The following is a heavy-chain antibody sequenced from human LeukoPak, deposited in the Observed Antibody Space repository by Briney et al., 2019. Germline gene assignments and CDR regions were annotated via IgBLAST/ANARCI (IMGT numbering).Heavy chain of an antibody. Sequence: GASVKVSCKASGGTFSSYAISWVRQAPGQGLEWMGGIIPIFGTANYAQKFQGRVTITADESTSTAYMELSGLRSEDTAVYYCARAQGVTMVRGVIDYYYGMDVWGKGTTVTVSS. J-gene: IGHJ6*04. D-gene: IGHD3-10*01. CDR1: GGTFSSYA. CDR3: ARAQGVTMVRGVIDYYYGMDV. V-gene: IGHV1-69*01. CDR2: IIPIFGTA.